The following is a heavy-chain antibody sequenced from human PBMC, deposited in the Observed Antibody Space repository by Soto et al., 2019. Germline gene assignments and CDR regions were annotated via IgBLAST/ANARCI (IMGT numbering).Heavy chain of an antibody. CDR1: NVSITSSY. Sequence: SETLSLTCTVSNVSITSSYWNWIRQPPGKGLEWIGFVYYTGTTKYNPSLKSRVTISVDRSKNEFSLKLTSVTAADTAFYFCARDFAGRGPFDPWGQGTLVTVPS. V-gene: IGHV4-59*01. CDR3: ARDFAGRGPFDP. CDR2: VYYTGTT. J-gene: IGHJ5*01. D-gene: IGHD1-26*01.